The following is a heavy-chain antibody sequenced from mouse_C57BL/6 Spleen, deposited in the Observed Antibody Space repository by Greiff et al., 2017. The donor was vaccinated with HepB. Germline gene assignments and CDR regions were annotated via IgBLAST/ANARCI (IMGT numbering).Heavy chain of an antibody. CDR3: TPAYYSNYYFDY. Sequence: EVQLQESGAELVRPGASVKLSCTASGFNIKDDYMHWVKQRPEQGLEWIGWIDPENGDTEYASKFQGKATITADTSSNTAYLQLSSLTSEDTAVYYCTPAYYSNYYFDYWGQGTTLTVSS. V-gene: IGHV14-4*01. J-gene: IGHJ2*01. CDR2: IDPENGDT. CDR1: GFNIKDDY. D-gene: IGHD2-5*01.